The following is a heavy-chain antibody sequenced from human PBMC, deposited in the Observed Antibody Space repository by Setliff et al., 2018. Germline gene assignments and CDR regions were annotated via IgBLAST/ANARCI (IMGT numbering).Heavy chain of an antibody. CDR2: IDPDGIGK. V-gene: IGHV3-7*01. D-gene: IGHD2-15*01. CDR1: EFTFNKYW. Sequence: PGGSLRLSCAASEFTFNKYWMTWVRQAPGKGLEWVANIDPDGIGKYYIDSVRGRFTISRDNAKNSLYLQMNSLRAEDTAVYYCARFACSGGSCYLSSSDYWGQGTLVTVSS. J-gene: IGHJ4*02. CDR3: ARFACSGGSCYLSSSDY.